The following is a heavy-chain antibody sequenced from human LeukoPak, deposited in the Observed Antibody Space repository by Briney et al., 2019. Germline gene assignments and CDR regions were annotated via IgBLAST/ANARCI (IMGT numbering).Heavy chain of an antibody. CDR3: ARDSRQSGVGATPRGNFDY. CDR2: IIPYNGYT. V-gene: IGHV1-18*01. Sequence: ASVKVSCKASGYTFTNFGISWVRQAPGQGLEWMGWIIPYNGYTSSPQKLQGRITMTTDTSTSTAYMELRTLRSDDTAVYYCARDSRQSGVGATPRGNFDYWGQGTRATVSS. D-gene: IGHD1-26*01. J-gene: IGHJ4*02. CDR1: GYTFTNFG.